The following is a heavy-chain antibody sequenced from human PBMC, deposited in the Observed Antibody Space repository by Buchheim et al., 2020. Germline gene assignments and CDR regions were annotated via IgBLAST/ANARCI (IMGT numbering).Heavy chain of an antibody. Sequence: EVQLVESGGGLVQPGGSLRLSCSVSGFTFSNYWMTWVRQAPGKGLEWVSAISGSGGSTYYADSVKGRFTISRDNSKNTLYLQMNSLRAEDTAVYYCAKDRITMIVVVMLDAFDIWGQGT. CDR3: AKDRITMIVVVMLDAFDI. D-gene: IGHD3-22*01. CDR1: GFTFSNYW. CDR2: ISGSGGST. V-gene: IGHV3-23*04. J-gene: IGHJ3*02.